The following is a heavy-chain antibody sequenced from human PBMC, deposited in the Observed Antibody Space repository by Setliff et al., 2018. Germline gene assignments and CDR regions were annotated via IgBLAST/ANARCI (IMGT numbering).Heavy chain of an antibody. J-gene: IGHJ1*01. D-gene: IGHD3-10*01. CDR2: VYFSGYT. CDR1: GGSISSSSYY. Sequence: SETLSLTCTVSGGSISSSSYYWGWIRQPPGKGLEWLGSVYFSGYTYYNPPLSGRVTISIDTSKNQFSLRLTSVTAADTAVYYCARVDFTMLQGVLGQWGQGTLVTVSS. V-gene: IGHV4-39*07. CDR3: ARVDFTMLQGVLGQ.